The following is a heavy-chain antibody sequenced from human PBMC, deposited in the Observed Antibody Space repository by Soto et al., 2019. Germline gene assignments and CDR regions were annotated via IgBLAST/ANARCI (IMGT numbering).Heavy chain of an antibody. CDR1: GGSIGSYY. CDR2: IYYSGST. D-gene: IGHD6-13*01. V-gene: IGHV4-59*01. CDR3: ARAVGSSWSEYYYYGMDV. Sequence: SETLSLTCTVSGGSIGSYYWSWIRQPPGKGLGWIGYIYYSGSTNYNPSLKSRVTISVDTSKNQFSLKLSSVNAADTAVDYGARAVGSSWSEYYYYGMDVWGQGTTVTVSS. J-gene: IGHJ6*02.